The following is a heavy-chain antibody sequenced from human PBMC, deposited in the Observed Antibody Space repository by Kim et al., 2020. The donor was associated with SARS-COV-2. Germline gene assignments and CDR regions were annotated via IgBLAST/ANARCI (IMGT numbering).Heavy chain of an antibody. CDR3: TTGESGSLNYYYYGMDV. V-gene: IGHV3-15*01. D-gene: IGHD1-26*01. CDR1: GFTFSNAW. J-gene: IGHJ6*02. Sequence: GGSLRLSCAASGFTFSNAWMSWVRQAPGKGLEWVGRIKSKTDGGTTDYAAPVKGRFTISRDDSKNTLYLQMNSLKTEDTAVYYCTTGESGSLNYYYYGMDVWGQGTTVTVSS. CDR2: IKSKTDGGTT.